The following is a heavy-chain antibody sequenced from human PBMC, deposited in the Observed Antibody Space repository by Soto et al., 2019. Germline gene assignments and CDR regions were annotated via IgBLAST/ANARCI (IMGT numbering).Heavy chain of an antibody. J-gene: IGHJ6*03. CDR1: GFTFSSYA. CDR3: AKGIAARTQVCMDV. V-gene: IGHV3-23*01. CDR2: ISGSGSST. Sequence: EVQLLESGGGLVQPGGSLRLSCAASGFTFSSYAMSWVRQAPGKGLEWVSAISGSGSSTYYADSVKGRFTISRDNSKNTLYLQMNSLRAEDTAVYYCAKGIAARTQVCMDVWGKGTTVTVSS. D-gene: IGHD6-6*01.